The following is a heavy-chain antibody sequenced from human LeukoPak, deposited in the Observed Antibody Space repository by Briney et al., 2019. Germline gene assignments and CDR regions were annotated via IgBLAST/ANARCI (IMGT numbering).Heavy chain of an antibody. CDR2: IIPIFGTT. J-gene: IGHJ4*02. Sequence: SVKVSCKASGGTFSSYAISWVRQAPGQGLEWMGGIIPIFGTTHYAQKFQGRVTITADTSTTTAYMELSTLRSDDTAVYYCAREAVGGNSRYFDFWGQGTLVTVSS. CDR1: GGTFSSYA. D-gene: IGHD4-23*01. V-gene: IGHV1-69*06. CDR3: AREAVGGNSRYFDF.